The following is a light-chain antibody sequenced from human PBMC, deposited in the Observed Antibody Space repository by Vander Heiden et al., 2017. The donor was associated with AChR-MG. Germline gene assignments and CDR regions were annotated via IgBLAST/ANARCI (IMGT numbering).Light chain of an antibody. Sequence: QSVLTQPPSASGTPGQRVTISCSGSSSNIGSNYVYWYQQRPGTAPKLLIYRNNQRPSGVPDRFSGSKAGTSASLAISGLRSEDEADYYCAAGDDSRSGWVFGGGTKLTVL. J-gene: IGLJ3*02. V-gene: IGLV1-47*01. CDR1: SSNIGSNY. CDR3: AAGDDSRSGWV. CDR2: RNN.